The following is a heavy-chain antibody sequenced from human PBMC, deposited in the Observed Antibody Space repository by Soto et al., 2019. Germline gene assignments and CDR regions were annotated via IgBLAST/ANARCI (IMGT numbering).Heavy chain of an antibody. J-gene: IGHJ4*02. CDR1: GFTFTSSA. Sequence: ASVKVSCKASGFTFTSSAMQWVRQARGQRLEWIGWIVVGSGNTNYAQKFQERVTITRDMSTSTAYMELSSLRSEDTAVYYCAADIRATVTTFDYWGQGTLVTVSS. V-gene: IGHV1-58*02. CDR2: IVVGSGNT. CDR3: AADIRATVTTFDY. D-gene: IGHD4-17*01.